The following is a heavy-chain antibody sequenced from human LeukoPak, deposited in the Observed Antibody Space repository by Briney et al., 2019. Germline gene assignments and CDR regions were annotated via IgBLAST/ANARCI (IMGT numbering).Heavy chain of an antibody. Sequence: GGSLRLSCAASGFTFSSYAMSWVRQAPGKGLEWVANIKQDGSEKYYVDSVKGRFTISRDNAKNSLYLQMNSLRAEDTAVYYCARSQLANWETFFDYWGQGTLVTVSS. CDR3: ARSQLANWETFFDY. D-gene: IGHD7-27*01. CDR1: GFTFSSYA. CDR2: IKQDGSEK. J-gene: IGHJ4*02. V-gene: IGHV3-7*01.